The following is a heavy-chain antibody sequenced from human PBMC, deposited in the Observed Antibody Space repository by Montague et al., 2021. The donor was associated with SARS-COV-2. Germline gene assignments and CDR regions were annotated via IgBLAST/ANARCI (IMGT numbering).Heavy chain of an antibody. CDR1: GGSISSSSYY. V-gene: IGHV4-39*01. CDR3: ARQENSSGWFKPDAFDI. D-gene: IGHD6-19*01. Sequence: SETLSLTCTVSGGSISSSSYYWIWLRQPPGKELDWIRYFNCSSNTYYTPSLRGPVTISVDTSKNQFSLKLSSVTAADTAVYYGARQENSSGWFKPDAFDIWGQGTMVTVSS. CDR2: FNCSSNT. J-gene: IGHJ3*02.